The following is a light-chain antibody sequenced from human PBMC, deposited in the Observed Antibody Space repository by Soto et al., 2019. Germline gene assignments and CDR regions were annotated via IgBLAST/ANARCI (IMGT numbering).Light chain of an antibody. V-gene: IGLV2-14*01. Sequence: QSVLTQPASVSGSPGQSITISCTGTSGDVGGYYYVSWYQQLPGKAPKLMISEVSNRPSGVSNRFSGSKSGNTASLTISGLQAEDEADYYCAAWDDSLNGPVFGGGTKLTVL. CDR3: AAWDDSLNGPV. J-gene: IGLJ2*01. CDR1: SGDVGGYYY. CDR2: EVS.